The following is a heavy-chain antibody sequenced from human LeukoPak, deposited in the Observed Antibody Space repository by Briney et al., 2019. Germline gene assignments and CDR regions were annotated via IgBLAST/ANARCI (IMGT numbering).Heavy chain of an antibody. CDR1: GFTFSDYY. V-gene: IGHV3-11*01. J-gene: IGHJ4*02. CDR3: ARSAYYGDYVEH. CDR2: ISSSGSTI. D-gene: IGHD4-17*01. Sequence: GGSLRLSCAASGFTFSDYYMSWIRQAPGKGLEWVSYISSSGSTIYYADSAKGRFTISRDNAKNSLYLQMNSLRAEDTAVYYCARSAYYGDYVEHWGQGTLVTVSS.